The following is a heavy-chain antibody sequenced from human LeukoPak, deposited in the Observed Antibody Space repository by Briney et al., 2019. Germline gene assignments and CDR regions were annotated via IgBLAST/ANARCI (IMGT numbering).Heavy chain of an antibody. CDR3: ARDSGQQLGYNWFDP. J-gene: IGHJ5*02. D-gene: IGHD6-13*01. V-gene: IGHV1-69*04. CDR2: TIPILGIA. Sequence: GSSVKVSCKASGGTFSSYAISWVRQAPGQGLEWMGRTIPILGIANYAQKFQGRVTITADKSTSTAYMQLSSLRSEDTAVYYCARDSGQQLGYNWFDPWGQGTLVTVPS. CDR1: GGTFSSYA.